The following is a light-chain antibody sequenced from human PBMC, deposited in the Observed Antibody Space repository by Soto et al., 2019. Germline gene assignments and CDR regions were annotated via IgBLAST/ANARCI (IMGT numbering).Light chain of an antibody. Sequence: EIVLTQSPVTLSLSPGDRATLSCRPSQSVSSFLAWYQQKPGQPPRLLIYDVSNRAAGIPARFSGSGSGTDFTLTISSLEPEDIATYFCQQANSFPLTFGQGTRLDIK. CDR3: QQANSFPLT. CDR2: DVS. V-gene: IGKV3-11*01. J-gene: IGKJ5*01. CDR1: QSVSSF.